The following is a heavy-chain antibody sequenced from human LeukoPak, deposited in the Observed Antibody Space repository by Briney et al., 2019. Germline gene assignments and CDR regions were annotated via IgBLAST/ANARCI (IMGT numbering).Heavy chain of an antibody. CDR2: INHSGST. CDR1: GGSFSGYY. V-gene: IGHV4-34*01. J-gene: IGHJ6*02. CDR3: ARGRRVNIVATIGSFPHIYYYGMDV. D-gene: IGHD5-12*01. Sequence: PSETLSLTCAVYGGSFSGYYWSWIRQPPGKGLEWIGEINHSGSTNYNPSLKSRATISVDTSKNQFSLKLSSVTAADTAVYYCARGRRVNIVATIGSFPHIYYYGMDVWGQGTTVTVSS.